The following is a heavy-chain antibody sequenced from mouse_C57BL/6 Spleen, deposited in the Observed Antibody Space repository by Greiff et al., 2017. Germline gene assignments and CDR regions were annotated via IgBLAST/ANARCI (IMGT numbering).Heavy chain of an antibody. CDR2: IYPGDGDT. Sequence: VQVVESGPELVKPGASVKISCKASGYAFSSSWMNWVKQRPGKGLEWIGRIYPGDGDTNYNGKFKGKATLTADKSSSTAYMQLSSLTSEDSAVYFCARERTAQAPFAYWGQGTLVTVSA. V-gene: IGHV1-82*01. CDR3: ARERTAQAPFAY. D-gene: IGHD3-2*02. J-gene: IGHJ3*01. CDR1: GYAFSSSW.